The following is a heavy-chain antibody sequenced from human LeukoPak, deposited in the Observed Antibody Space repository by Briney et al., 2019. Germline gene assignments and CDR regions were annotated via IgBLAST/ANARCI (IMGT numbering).Heavy chain of an antibody. J-gene: IGHJ4*02. CDR1: GFTFSNAW. Sequence: GGSLRLSCAASGFTFSNAWMSWVRQAPGKGLEWVGRIKSKTDGGTTDYAAPVKGRFTISRDESKNALYLQRNSLKAEDTAVYYCPTDVDTANDYWGQGTLVTVST. V-gene: IGHV3-15*01. CDR3: PTDVDTANDY. D-gene: IGHD5-18*01. CDR2: IKSKTDGGTT.